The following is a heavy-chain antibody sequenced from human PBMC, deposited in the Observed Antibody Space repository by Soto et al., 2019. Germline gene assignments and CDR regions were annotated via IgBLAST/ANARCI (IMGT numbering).Heavy chain of an antibody. J-gene: IGHJ4*02. V-gene: IGHV2-70*01. D-gene: IGHD3-16*01. CDR1: GFSLSTSGMC. CDR3: ARIRGSPVGCTNGMGYFDY. CDR2: IDWDDDK. Sequence: SGPTLVNPTQTLTLTCTFSGFSLSTSGMCVSWIRQPPGKALEWLALIDWDDDKYYSTSLKTRLTISKDTSKNQVVLTMTNMDPVDTATYYCARIRGSPVGCTNGMGYFDYWGQGTLVTVSS.